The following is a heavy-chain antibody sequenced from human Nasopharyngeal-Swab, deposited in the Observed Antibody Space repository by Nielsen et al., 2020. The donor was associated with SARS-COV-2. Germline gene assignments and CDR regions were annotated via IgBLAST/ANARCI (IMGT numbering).Heavy chain of an antibody. CDR1: GFTFSDYY. Sequence: SLKISCAASGFTFSDYYMSWIRQAPGKGLEWVSHISSSGGTVYYADSVKGRFTISRDNAKNSLYLQMNSLRAEDTAVYYCARPPYCSGGSCYSMGLDYWGQGTLVPVSS. D-gene: IGHD2-15*01. CDR2: ISSSGGTV. CDR3: ARPPYCSGGSCYSMGLDY. J-gene: IGHJ4*02. V-gene: IGHV3-11*01.